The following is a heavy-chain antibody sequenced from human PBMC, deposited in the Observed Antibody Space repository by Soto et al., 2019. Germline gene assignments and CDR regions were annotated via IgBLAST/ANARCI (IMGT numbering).Heavy chain of an antibody. CDR3: ARASWDRVRGVKEFVY. J-gene: IGHJ4*02. Sequence: QVQLVQSGAEVKKPGASVKVSCKASGYTFTNDYMHWVRQAPGQGLEWMGIINPSTGTTSYAQKFQGRITMTRDTSTNTAHMELSSLRSDDTAVYYCARASWDRVRGVKEFVYWGQGTLVTVSS. CDR1: GYTFTNDY. V-gene: IGHV1-46*01. CDR2: INPSTGTT. D-gene: IGHD3-10*01.